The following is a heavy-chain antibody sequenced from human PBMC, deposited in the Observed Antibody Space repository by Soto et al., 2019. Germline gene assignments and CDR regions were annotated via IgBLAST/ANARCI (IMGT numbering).Heavy chain of an antibody. J-gene: IGHJ3*02. CDR2: IKSKTDGRSP. Sequence: GAPLTLCCSASLFPFSNARMNLVRQAPVKELEWVGRIKSKTDGRSPDYAAPVKGRCTISRDDLKNTLYLQMNSLKTEDIVVYYCITWEGMVGGPGAFDMWGQGTMVTVSS. CDR1: LFPFSNAR. D-gene: IGHD1-26*01. V-gene: IGHV3-15*07. CDR3: ITWEGMVGGPGAFDM.